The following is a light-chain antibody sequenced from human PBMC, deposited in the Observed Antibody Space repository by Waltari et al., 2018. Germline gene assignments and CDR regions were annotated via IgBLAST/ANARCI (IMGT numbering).Light chain of an antibody. Sequence: DIQMTQSPSSLSASVGDRVTITCRASQDIYNYVAWYQEKPGKVPKLLIYGASSLQSGVPSRFRGGGSGAVFTLSINSLQPEDVATYYCQNYHSVPLTFGGGTRVDIK. CDR3: QNYHSVPLT. V-gene: IGKV1-27*01. CDR1: QDIYNY. CDR2: GAS. J-gene: IGKJ4*01.